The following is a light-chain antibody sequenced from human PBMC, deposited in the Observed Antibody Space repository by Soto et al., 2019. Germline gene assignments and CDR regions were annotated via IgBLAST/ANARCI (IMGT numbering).Light chain of an antibody. CDR3: SSFAGTSYV. CDR2: DVS. CDR1: SSDVGGYNY. V-gene: IGLV2-14*01. Sequence: HSVLAQPASVYGAPGQAITISCAGTSSDVGGYNYVSWYQQHPGKAPKLIICDVSNRPSGVSSRFSGSKSGNTASLTISGLQAEDEADYYCSSFAGTSYVFGTGTKVTVL. J-gene: IGLJ1*01.